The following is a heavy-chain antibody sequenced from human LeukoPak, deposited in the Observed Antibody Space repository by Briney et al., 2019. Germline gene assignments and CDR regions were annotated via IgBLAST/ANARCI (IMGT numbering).Heavy chain of an antibody. V-gene: IGHV4-30-4*01. J-gene: IGHJ4*02. CDR1: GGSISSGDYY. CDR3: ARGAGWGPHSDY. Sequence: PSQTLSLTCTVSGGSISSGDYYWRWIRQPPGKGLEWIGYIYYSGSTYYNPSLKSRVTISVDTSKNQFSLKLSSVTAADTAVYYCARGAGWGPHSDYWGQGTLVTVSS. D-gene: IGHD2-21*02. CDR2: IYYSGST.